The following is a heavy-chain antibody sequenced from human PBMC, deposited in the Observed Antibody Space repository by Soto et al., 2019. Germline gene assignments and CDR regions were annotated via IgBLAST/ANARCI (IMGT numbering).Heavy chain of an antibody. CDR2: ISSNGAST. CDR1: GFTFRSYS. CDR3: CRGQCGHGSAETSGPKDV. J-gene: IGHJ6*02. Sequence: EVQLVESGGGLVQPGGSLRLSCAASGFTFRSYSMYWVRQAPGKGLEYVSAISSNGASTYYADSVKGRFTISRDIYKNTVSIEIDTLRYEGWGVYYCCRGQCGHGSAETSGPKDVWGQGTTVTVSS. V-gene: IGHV3-64*07. D-gene: IGHD3-10*01.